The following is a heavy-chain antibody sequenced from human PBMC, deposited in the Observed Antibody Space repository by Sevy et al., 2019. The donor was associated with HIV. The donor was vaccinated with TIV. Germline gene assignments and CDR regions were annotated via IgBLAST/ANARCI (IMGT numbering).Heavy chain of an antibody. Sequence: ASVKVSCKASGYTFTGYYMHWVRQVPGQGLEWMGWINPNSGGTNYAQKFQGRVTMTRDTSISTAYMELSRLRSDDTAVYYCARDPLPCSGGSCYSGHNWFDPWGQGTLVTVSS. J-gene: IGHJ5*02. CDR3: ARDPLPCSGGSCYSGHNWFDP. D-gene: IGHD2-15*01. CDR2: INPNSGGT. CDR1: GYTFTGYY. V-gene: IGHV1-2*02.